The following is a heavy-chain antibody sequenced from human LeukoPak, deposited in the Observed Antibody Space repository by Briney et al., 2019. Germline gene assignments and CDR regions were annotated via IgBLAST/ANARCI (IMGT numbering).Heavy chain of an antibody. J-gene: IGHJ4*02. V-gene: IGHV3-23*01. CDR2: ISGSGGST. CDR1: GFTFSSYA. Sequence: GGSLRLSCAASGFTFSSYAMSWVRQAPGKGLEWVSAISGSGGSTYYADSVKGRFTISRDNSKNTLYLQMNSLRAEDTAVYYCAGVQALEGYFDYWGQGTLVTVSS. CDR3: AGVQALEGYFDY. D-gene: IGHD1-1*01.